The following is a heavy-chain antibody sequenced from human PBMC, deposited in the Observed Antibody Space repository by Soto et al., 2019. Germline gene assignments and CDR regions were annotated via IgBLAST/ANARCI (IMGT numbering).Heavy chain of an antibody. CDR3: TTYHGDYNFDH. D-gene: IGHD4-17*01. CDR2: FDPDEAET. J-gene: IGHJ5*02. CDR1: GYTLNEVA. V-gene: IGHV1-24*01. Sequence: QVQLVQSGAEVKKPGASVKVSCKVSGYTLNEVAMHWVLQAPGKGLEWLGGFDPDEAETIYAQHFQGRVTMTEDTSTDTVYMELSSLRSEDTALYFCTTYHGDYNFDHWGQGTLVTLSS.